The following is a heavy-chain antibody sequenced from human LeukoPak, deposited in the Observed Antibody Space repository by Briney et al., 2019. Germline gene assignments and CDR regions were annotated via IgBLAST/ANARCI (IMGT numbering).Heavy chain of an antibody. J-gene: IGHJ4*02. CDR2: IYYSGST. Sequence: SETLSLTCTVSGGSISSSSYYWGWIRQPPGKGLEWIGSIYYSGSTYYNPSLKSRVTISVGTSKNQFSLKLSSVTAADTAVYYCARHPYSSSSNFDYWGQGTLVTVSS. CDR1: GGSISSSSYY. V-gene: IGHV4-39*01. D-gene: IGHD6-13*01. CDR3: ARHPYSSSSNFDY.